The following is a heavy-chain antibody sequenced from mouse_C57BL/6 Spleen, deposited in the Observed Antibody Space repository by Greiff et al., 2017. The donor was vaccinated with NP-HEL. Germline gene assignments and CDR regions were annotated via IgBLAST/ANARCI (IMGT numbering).Heavy chain of an antibody. V-gene: IGHV1-15*01. CDR1: GYTFTDYE. D-gene: IGHD1-1*01. J-gene: IGHJ1*03. CDR3: TTGTTVIYWYFDV. Sequence: QVQLQQSGAELVRPGASVTLSCKASGYTFTDYEMHWVKQTPVHGLEWIGAIDPETGGTAYNQKFKGKAILTADKSSSTAYMELRSLTSEDSAVYYCTTGTTVIYWYFDVWGTGTTVTVSS. CDR2: IDPETGGT.